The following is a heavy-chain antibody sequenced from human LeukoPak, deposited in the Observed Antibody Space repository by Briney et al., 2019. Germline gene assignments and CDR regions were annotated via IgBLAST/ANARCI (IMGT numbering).Heavy chain of an antibody. V-gene: IGHV3-7*01. CDR1: GISFSRSW. D-gene: IGHD3-16*01. J-gene: IGHJ4*02. CDR2: INQGGSVK. CDR3: AKLLGDVTTFDY. Sequence: GESLRLSCGAFGISFSRSWMTWVRQAPGKGLEWVASINQGGSVKHYMDSVKGRFTISRDNSKNSVFLQMNSLRAEDTAVYYCAKLLGDVTTFDYWGQGTLVTVSS.